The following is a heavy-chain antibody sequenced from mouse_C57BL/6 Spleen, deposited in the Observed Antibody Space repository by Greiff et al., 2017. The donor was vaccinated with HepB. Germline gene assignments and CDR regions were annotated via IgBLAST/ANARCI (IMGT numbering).Heavy chain of an antibody. CDR3: ARGAIHHYYAMDY. Sequence: QVQLQQPGAELVKPGASVKMSCKASGYTFTSYWITWVKQRPGQGLEWIGDIYPGSGSTNYNEKFKSKATLTVDTSSSTAYMQRSSLTSEDSAVYYCARGAIHHYYAMDYWGQGTSVTVSS. J-gene: IGHJ4*01. V-gene: IGHV1-55*01. CDR2: IYPGSGST. CDR1: GYTFTSYW.